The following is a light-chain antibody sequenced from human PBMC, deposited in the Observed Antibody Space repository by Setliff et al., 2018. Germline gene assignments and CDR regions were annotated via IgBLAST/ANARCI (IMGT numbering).Light chain of an antibody. CDR1: SSDVGGYNY. V-gene: IGLV2-14*01. CDR2: DVS. J-gene: IGLJ1*01. CDR3: SSYTSSSTPYV. Sequence: ALTQPASVSGSPGQSITISCTGTSSDVGGYNYVSWYQQHPGKAPKLMIYDVSKRPSGVSNRFSGSKSGNTASPTISGLQAEDEADYYCSSYTSSSTPYVFGTGTKVTVL.